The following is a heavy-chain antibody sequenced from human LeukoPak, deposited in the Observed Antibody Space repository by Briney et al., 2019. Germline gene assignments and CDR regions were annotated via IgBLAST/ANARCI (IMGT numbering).Heavy chain of an antibody. CDR2: IYSGGTT. V-gene: IGHV3-66*01. CDR3: ARVIEGRHFDY. Sequence: GGSLRLSCAASGFAVSSNYLSWVRQSPGKGLEWVSFIYSGGTTYYADSVKGGFTISRDNSKNTMFLEMNSLRGEDTAIYYCARVIEGRHFDYWGQGTLVTVFS. CDR1: GFAVSSNY. J-gene: IGHJ4*02. D-gene: IGHD2/OR15-2a*01.